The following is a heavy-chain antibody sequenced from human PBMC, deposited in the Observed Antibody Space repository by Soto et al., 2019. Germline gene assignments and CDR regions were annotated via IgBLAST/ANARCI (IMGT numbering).Heavy chain of an antibody. D-gene: IGHD6-19*01. CDR3: ARVDSSFWYHVDY. Sequence: ASVYVSFKASGFTFTNYGISWVRQAPGQGLEWMGWISAYNGHINYAQNLQGRVTMTTDTSTTTAYMDLRGLTSDDTAVYYCARVDSSFWYHVDYWGQGTLVTVSS. CDR2: ISAYNGHI. CDR1: GFTFTNYG. V-gene: IGHV1-18*04. J-gene: IGHJ4*02.